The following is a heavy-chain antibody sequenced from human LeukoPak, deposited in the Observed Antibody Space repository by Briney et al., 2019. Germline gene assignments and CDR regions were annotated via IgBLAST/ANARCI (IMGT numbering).Heavy chain of an antibody. CDR1: GLNFDDSA. CDR3: AKDSGKFDY. Sequence: PGGSLRLSCLASGLNFDDSAMHWARQAPGKGLEWVSLISADGGSTFSADSVKGRFSISRDNSKNSLYLQMNSLRSEDTAMYYCAKDSGKFDYWGHRTMVAASS. J-gene: IGHJ4*01. V-gene: IGHV3-43*02. CDR2: ISADGGST.